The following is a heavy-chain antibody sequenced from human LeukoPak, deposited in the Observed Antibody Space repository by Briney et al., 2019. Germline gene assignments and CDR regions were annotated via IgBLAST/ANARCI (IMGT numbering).Heavy chain of an antibody. J-gene: IGHJ4*02. V-gene: IGHV3-33*01. CDR1: GFTFSSYG. D-gene: IGHD3-22*01. CDR3: ARLKYYYDSSGYYYYDY. CDR2: IWYDGSNK. Sequence: GGSLRLSCAASGFTFSSYGMHWVRQAPGKGLEWVAVIWYDGSNKYYADSVRGRFTISRDNSKNTLYLQMNSLRAEDTAVYYCARLKYYYDSSGYYYYDYWGLGTLVTVSS.